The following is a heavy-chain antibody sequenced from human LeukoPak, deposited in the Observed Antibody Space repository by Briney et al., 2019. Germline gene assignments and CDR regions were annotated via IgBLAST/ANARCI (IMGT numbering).Heavy chain of an antibody. CDR1: GGSFSGYY. CDR2: INRDGFT. J-gene: IGHJ3*02. Sequence: PSETLSLTCAVYGGSFSGYYWSWIRQPPGKGLEWIGEINRDGFTKYNPSLKSRVTISVDTSRNQFSLKLRSVTAADTAVYYSARRETYYYGSGSYYGAFDIWGQGTMVTVSS. D-gene: IGHD3-10*01. CDR3: ARRETYYYGSGSYYGAFDI. V-gene: IGHV4-34*01.